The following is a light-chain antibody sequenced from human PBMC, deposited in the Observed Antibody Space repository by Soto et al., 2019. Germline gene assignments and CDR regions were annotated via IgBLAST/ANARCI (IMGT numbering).Light chain of an antibody. CDR1: SSDVGGYNY. CDR3: SSYTSSSNPYV. V-gene: IGLV2-14*01. J-gene: IGLJ1*01. CDR2: EVS. Sequence: QSALTQPASVSGSPGQSITISCTGTSSDVGGYNYVSWYQQHPGKAPKLMIYEVSNRPSGVSNRFSGSKSGNTASLTISGLQAEDEADYYCSSYTSSSNPYVFGTGTKLTVL.